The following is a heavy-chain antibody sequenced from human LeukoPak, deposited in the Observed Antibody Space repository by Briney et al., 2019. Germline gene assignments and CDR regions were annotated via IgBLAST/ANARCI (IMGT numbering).Heavy chain of an antibody. Sequence: GGSLRLSCAASGFTFSSYAMSWVRQAPGKGLEWVSAISGSGGSTYYADSVKGRFPISRDNSKNTLYMQKKRVRAEGTAVYYCAKVYSSNWYETHDAFDIWGQGTMVTVSS. CDR2: ISGSGGST. D-gene: IGHD6-13*01. J-gene: IGHJ3*02. CDR3: AKVYSSNWYETHDAFDI. CDR1: GFTFSSYA. V-gene: IGHV3-23*01.